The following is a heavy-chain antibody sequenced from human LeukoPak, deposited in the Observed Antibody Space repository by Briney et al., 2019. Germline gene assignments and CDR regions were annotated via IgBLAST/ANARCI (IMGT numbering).Heavy chain of an antibody. CDR3: ARDAYQWLADAFDI. V-gene: IGHV3-48*04. J-gene: IGHJ3*02. CDR1: GFTFSIHN. CDR2: INSGGDAT. D-gene: IGHD6-19*01. Sequence: GGSLRLSCAASGFTFSIHNMDWVRQAPGKGLEWISYINSGGDATHYADSVKGRFTISRDDAKNSLYMQMNSLTAEDTAVYYCARDAYQWLADAFDIWGQGIMVTVSS.